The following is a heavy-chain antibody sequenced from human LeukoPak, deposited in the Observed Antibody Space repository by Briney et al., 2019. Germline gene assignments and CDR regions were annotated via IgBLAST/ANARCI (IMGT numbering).Heavy chain of an antibody. CDR3: ARVGAFMVRGVITS. V-gene: IGHV4-30-2*05. CDR1: GGSISSGGYY. D-gene: IGHD3-10*01. CDR2: IYHSGST. Sequence: PSETLSLTCTVSGGSISSGGYYWSWIRQPPGKGLEWIGYIYHSGSTYYNPSLKSRVTISVDTSKNQFSLKLSSVTAADTAVYYCARVGAFMVRGVITSWGQGTLVTVSS. J-gene: IGHJ5*02.